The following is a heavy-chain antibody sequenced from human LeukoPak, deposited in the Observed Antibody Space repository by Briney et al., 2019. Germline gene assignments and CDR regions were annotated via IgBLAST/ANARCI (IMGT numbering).Heavy chain of an antibody. CDR1: GYTFTSYD. D-gene: IGHD3-10*01. Sequence: GASVKVSCKASGYTFTSYDINCVRQATGQGLEWMGWMNPNSGNTGYAQKFQGRVTMTRNTSISTAYMELSSLRSEDTAVYYRAREALDSGTFDYWGQGTLVTVSS. V-gene: IGHV1-8*01. J-gene: IGHJ4*02. CDR2: MNPNSGNT. CDR3: AREALDSGTFDY.